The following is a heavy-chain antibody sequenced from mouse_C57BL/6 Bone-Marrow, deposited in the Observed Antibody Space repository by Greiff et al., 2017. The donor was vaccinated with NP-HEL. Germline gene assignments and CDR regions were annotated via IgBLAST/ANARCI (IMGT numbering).Heavy chain of an antibody. Sequence: VQLQQSGAELVKPGASVKLSCKASGYTFTSYWMHWVKQRPGQGLEWIGMIHPNSGSTNYNEKFKSKATLTVDQSSSTAYMQLSSLTSEDSAVYYCARYGGGKAWFAYWGQGTLVTVSA. CDR1: GYTFTSYW. CDR3: ARYGGGKAWFAY. CDR2: IHPNSGST. J-gene: IGHJ3*01. V-gene: IGHV1-64*01. D-gene: IGHD1-1*02.